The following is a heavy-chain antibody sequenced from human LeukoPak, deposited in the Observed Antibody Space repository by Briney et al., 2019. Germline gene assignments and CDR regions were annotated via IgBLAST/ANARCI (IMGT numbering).Heavy chain of an antibody. J-gene: IGHJ4*02. CDR2: IDPSVGST. D-gene: IGHD3-22*01. CDR1: GYSFTSYH. V-gene: IGHV1-46*01. Sequence: GASVKVSCKASGYSFTSYHMHWVRQDPGQGLEWMGIIDPSVGSTSYARKFQGRVTMTRDTSTSTVYMELSSLRSEDTAVHYCARERYDSSGDYYFAYWGQGTLVTVSS. CDR3: ARERYDSSGDYYFAY.